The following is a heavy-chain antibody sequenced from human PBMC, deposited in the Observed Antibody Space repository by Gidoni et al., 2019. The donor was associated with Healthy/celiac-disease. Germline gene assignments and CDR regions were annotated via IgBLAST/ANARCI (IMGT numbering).Heavy chain of an antibody. Sequence: QLQLQESGPGLVKPSETLSLTCTVSGGSISSSSYYWGWIRQPPGKGLEWIGSIYYSGSPYYNPSLKSRVTISVDTSKNQFSLKLSSVTAADTAVYYCARDRAPFGEEAGFDYWGQGTLVTVSS. CDR3: ARDRAPFGEEAGFDY. CDR2: IYYSGSP. D-gene: IGHD3-10*01. CDR1: GGSISSSSYY. V-gene: IGHV4-39*07. J-gene: IGHJ4*02.